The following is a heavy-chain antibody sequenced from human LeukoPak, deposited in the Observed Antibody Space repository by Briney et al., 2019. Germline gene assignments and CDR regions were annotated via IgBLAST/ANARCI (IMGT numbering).Heavy chain of an antibody. CDR3: AKERRQTGNFDY. D-gene: IGHD1-1*01. Sequence: GRSLRLSCAASGFTFDDYAMHWVRQAPGKGLGWVSGISWNSGSIGYADSVKGRFTISRDNAKNSLYLQMNSLRAEDTALYYCAKERRQTGNFDYWGQGTLVTVSS. CDR1: GFTFDDYA. J-gene: IGHJ4*02. CDR2: ISWNSGSI. V-gene: IGHV3-9*01.